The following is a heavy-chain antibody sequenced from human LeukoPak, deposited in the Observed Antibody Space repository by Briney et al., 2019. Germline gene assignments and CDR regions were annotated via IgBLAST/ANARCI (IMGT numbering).Heavy chain of an antibody. CDR3: ARDPLNRHWGSYHFDY. D-gene: IGHD7-27*01. CDR1: GFIFSDYA. V-gene: IGHV3-30*04. CDR2: VSYDGRNE. J-gene: IGHJ4*02. Sequence: GGSLRFSCAASGFIFSDYAMHWVRQAPGKGLEWVALVSYDGRNENYADSVKGRFTISRDTSKSTLYLQMNSLRGEDTAVYYCARDPLNRHWGSYHFDYWGQGTLVTVSS.